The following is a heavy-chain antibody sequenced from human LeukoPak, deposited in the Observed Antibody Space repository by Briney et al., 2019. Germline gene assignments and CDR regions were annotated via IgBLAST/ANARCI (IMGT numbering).Heavy chain of an antibody. Sequence: SQTLSLTCAISGDSVSSNSVTWNWLRQSPSRGLEWLGRTYYRSMWYNDYAVSVRGRITVNPDTSKNQFSLHLNSVTPEDTAVYYCARRLTQYDCFDPWGQGILVTVSS. J-gene: IGHJ5*02. CDR1: GDSVSSNSVT. CDR2: TYYRSMWYN. V-gene: IGHV6-1*01. D-gene: IGHD2-2*01. CDR3: ARRLTQYDCFDP.